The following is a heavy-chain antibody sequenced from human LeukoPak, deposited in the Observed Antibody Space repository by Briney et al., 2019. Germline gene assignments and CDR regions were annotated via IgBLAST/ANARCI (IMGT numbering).Heavy chain of an antibody. D-gene: IGHD4-23*01. Sequence: GGSLRLSCAASGFTFSSYWMSWVRQAPGKGLEWVANIKQDGSDKYYVDSVKGRFTISRDNAKNSLYLQINGLRAEDTAVYYCARKTVVGSYFDYWGQGTPVTVSS. V-gene: IGHV3-7*03. CDR3: ARKTVVGSYFDY. CDR1: GFTFSSYW. CDR2: IKQDGSDK. J-gene: IGHJ4*02.